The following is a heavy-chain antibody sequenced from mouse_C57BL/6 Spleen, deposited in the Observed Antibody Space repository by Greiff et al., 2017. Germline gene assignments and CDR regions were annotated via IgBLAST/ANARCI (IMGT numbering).Heavy chain of an antibody. D-gene: IGHD1-1*01. CDR1: GYAFSSSW. Sequence: QVQLKESGPELVKPGASVKISCKASGYAFSSSWMNWVKQRPGKGLEWIGRIYPGDGDTNYNGKFKGKATLTADKSSSTAYMQLSSLTSEDSAVYVGARRLYYGSSDWDFDVWGTGTTVTVSS. J-gene: IGHJ1*03. V-gene: IGHV1-82*01. CDR3: ARRLYYGSSDWDFDV. CDR2: IYPGDGDT.